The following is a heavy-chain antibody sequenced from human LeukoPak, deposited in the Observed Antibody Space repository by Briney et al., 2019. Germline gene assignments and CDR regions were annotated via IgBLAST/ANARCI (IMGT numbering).Heavy chain of an antibody. CDR3: AREAAAYCGGDCWVDY. CDR2: ISYDGTNK. CDR1: GFTYSTCA. Sequence: PGRSLRLSCSASGFTYSTCAMHWVRQAPGKGLEWVAVISYDGTNKYYADSVKGRFTVSRDNSKNTLYLQMNSLRPEDTAIYYCAREAAAYCGGDCWVDYWGQGTLVTVSS. D-gene: IGHD2-21*02. V-gene: IGHV3-30-3*01. J-gene: IGHJ4*02.